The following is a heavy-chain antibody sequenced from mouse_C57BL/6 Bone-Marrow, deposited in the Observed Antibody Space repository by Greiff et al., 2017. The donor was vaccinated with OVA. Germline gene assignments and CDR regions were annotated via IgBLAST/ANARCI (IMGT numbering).Heavy chain of an antibody. J-gene: IGHJ4*01. CDR1: GYTFTSYW. CDR2: INPSSGYT. D-gene: IGHD1-1*01. Sequence: QVQLQQSGAELAKPGASVKLSCKASGYTFTSYWMHWVKQRPGQGLEWIGYINPSSGYTKYNQKFKDKATLTADKSSSTAYMQLSSLTYEDSAVYYCARNPYGSRFAMDYWGQGTSVTVSS. V-gene: IGHV1-7*01. CDR3: ARNPYGSRFAMDY.